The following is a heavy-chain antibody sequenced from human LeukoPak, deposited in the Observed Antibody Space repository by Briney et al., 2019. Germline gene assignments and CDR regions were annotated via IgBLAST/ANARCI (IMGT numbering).Heavy chain of an antibody. J-gene: IGHJ4*02. CDR3: ARGPVLRFLEWLLPHFDY. V-gene: IGHV1-18*01. CDR2: ISAYNGNT. Sequence: GASVKVSCKASGYTFTSYVISWVRQAPGQGLEWMGWISAYNGNTNYAQKFQGRVTMTRDTSISTAYMELSRLRSDDTAVYYCARGPVLRFLEWLLPHFDYWGQGTLVTVSS. D-gene: IGHD3-3*01. CDR1: GYTFTSYV.